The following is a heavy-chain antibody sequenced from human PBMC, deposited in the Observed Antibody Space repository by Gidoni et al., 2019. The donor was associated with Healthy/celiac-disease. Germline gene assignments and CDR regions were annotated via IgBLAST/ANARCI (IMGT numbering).Heavy chain of an antibody. V-gene: IGHV4-39*01. CDR3: ARQSNQGSSSSISDWFDP. J-gene: IGHJ5*02. CDR1: GGSISSSSYY. CDR2: IYYSGST. Sequence: QLQLQESGPGLVKPSETLSLTCTVSGGSISSSSYYWGWIRQPPGKGLEWIGSIYYSGSTYYNPSLKSRVTISVDTSKNQFSLKLSSVTAADTAVYYCARQSNQGSSSSISDWFDPWGQGTLVTVSS. D-gene: IGHD6-6*01.